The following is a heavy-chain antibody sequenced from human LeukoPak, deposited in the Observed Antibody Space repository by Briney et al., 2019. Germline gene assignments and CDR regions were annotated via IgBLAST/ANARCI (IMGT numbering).Heavy chain of an antibody. J-gene: IGHJ4*02. CDR1: GGSFSGYY. CDR3: ARADLGIGSLEYYFDY. D-gene: IGHD7-27*01. CDR2: INHSGST. Sequence: SETLSLTCAVYGGSFSGYYWSWIRQPPGKGLEWIGEINHSGSTNYNPSLKSRVTISVDTSKNQFSLKLSSVTAADTAVYYCARADLGIGSLEYYFDYWGQGTLVTVSS. V-gene: IGHV4-34*01.